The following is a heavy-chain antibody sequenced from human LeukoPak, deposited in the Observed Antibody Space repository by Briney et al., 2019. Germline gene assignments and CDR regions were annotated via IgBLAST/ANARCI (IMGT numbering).Heavy chain of an antibody. CDR3: ATPWYSYGYNY. D-gene: IGHD5-18*01. CDR2: ISYDGSNK. CDR1: GFTFSSYS. J-gene: IGHJ4*02. V-gene: IGHV3-30*03. Sequence: GGSLRLSCAASGFTFSSYSMNWVRQAPGKGLEWVAVISYDGSNKYYADSVKGRFTISRDNSKNTLYLQMNSLRAEDTAVYYCATPWYSYGYNYWGQGTLVTVSS.